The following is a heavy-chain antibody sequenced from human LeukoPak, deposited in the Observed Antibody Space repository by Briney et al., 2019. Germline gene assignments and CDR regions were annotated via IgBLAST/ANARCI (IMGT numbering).Heavy chain of an antibody. CDR3: ASKQGDY. CDR2: INPDGSGK. Sequence: PGGSLRLSCAASGFTFNSYWMIWVRQAPGKGLEWVDNINPDGSGKYYVDSVKGRFTISRDNAKKSLYLQMNSLRAEDTAVYYCASKQGDYWGQGTLVTVSS. V-gene: IGHV3-7*01. J-gene: IGHJ4*02. CDR1: GFTFNSYW.